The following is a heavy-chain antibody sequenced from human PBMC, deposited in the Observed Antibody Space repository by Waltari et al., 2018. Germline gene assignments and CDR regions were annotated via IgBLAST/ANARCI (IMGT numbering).Heavy chain of an antibody. CDR1: GFTFDDYA. J-gene: IGHJ4*02. CDR3: AKVGPRGYDSSGLFDY. D-gene: IGHD3-22*01. CDR2: INGDGGST. Sequence: EVQLVESGGGVVQPGGSLRLSCAASGFTFDDYAMHWVRQAPGKGLGWVSLINGDGGSTYYADSVKGRFTISRDNSKNSLYLQMNSLRTEDTALYYCAKVGPRGYDSSGLFDYWGQGTLVTVSS. V-gene: IGHV3-43*02.